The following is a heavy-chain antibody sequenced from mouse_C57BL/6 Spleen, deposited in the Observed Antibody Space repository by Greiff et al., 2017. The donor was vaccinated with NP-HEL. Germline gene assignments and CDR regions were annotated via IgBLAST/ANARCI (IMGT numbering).Heavy chain of an antibody. CDR1: GYAFSSSW. CDR2: IYPGDGDT. Sequence: VHLVESGPELVKPGASVKISCKASGYAFSSSWMNWVKQRPGKGLEWIGRIYPGDGDTNYNGKFKGKATLTADKSSSTAYMQLSSLTSEDSAVYFCAREEIYYYGSSPAWFAYWGQGTLVTVSA. D-gene: IGHD1-1*01. J-gene: IGHJ3*01. CDR3: AREEIYYYGSSPAWFAY. V-gene: IGHV1-82*01.